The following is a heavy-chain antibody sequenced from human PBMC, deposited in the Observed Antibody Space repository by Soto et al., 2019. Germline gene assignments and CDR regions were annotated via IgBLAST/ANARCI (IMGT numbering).Heavy chain of an antibody. CDR2: IRSQPYGGTA. D-gene: IGHD3-10*01. J-gene: IGHJ4*02. CDR3: PGSIPF. Sequence: GGSLRLSCTASGFPFGNFLMSWFRQAPGKGMEWVGFIRSQPYGGTAEYAASVRGRFTISRDDSKGIAYLQMNSLQTEDSGVYYRPGSIPFWCPGILVTLSS. CDR1: GFPFGNFL. V-gene: IGHV3-49*03.